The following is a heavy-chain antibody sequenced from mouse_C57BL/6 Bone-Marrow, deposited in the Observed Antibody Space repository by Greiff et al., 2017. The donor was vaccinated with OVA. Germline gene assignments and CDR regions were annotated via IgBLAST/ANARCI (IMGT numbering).Heavy chain of an antibody. V-gene: IGHV7-1*01. CDR1: GFTFSDFY. J-gene: IGHJ1*03. CDR3: ARGGGNWAYWYFDV. D-gene: IGHD4-1*01. Sequence: EVQGVESGGGLVQSGRSLRLSCATSGFTFSDFYMEWVRQAPGKGLEWIAASRNKANDYTTEYSASVKGRFIVSRDTSQSILYLQMNALRAEDTAIYYCARGGGNWAYWYFDVWGTGTTVTVSS. CDR2: SRNKANDYTT.